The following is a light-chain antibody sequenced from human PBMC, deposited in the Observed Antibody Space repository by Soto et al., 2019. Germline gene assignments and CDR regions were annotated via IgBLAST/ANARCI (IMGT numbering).Light chain of an antibody. Sequence: QSVLTQPASVSGSPGQSITISCTGTSSDVGGYNYVSWYQQHPGKVPKLMIYDVSDRPSGVSNRFSGSKSGNTASLTFSGLQAEDEADYFCSSYTSSSTPLVFGTGTKVTVL. CDR2: DVS. J-gene: IGLJ1*01. CDR1: SSDVGGYNY. CDR3: SSYTSSSTPLV. V-gene: IGLV2-14*03.